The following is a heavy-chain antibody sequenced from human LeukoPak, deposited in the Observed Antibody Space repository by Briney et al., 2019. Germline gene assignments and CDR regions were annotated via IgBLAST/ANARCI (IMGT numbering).Heavy chain of an antibody. Sequence: ASVKVSCKASGYTFTSYGISWVRQAPGQGLEWMGWISAYNGNTNYAQKLQGRVTMTTDTSTSTAYMELRSLRSDDTAVYYCASHYSGSSRAGDQFDYWGQGTLVTVSS. D-gene: IGHD1-26*01. V-gene: IGHV1-18*01. J-gene: IGHJ4*02. CDR1: GYTFTSYG. CDR3: ASHYSGSSRAGDQFDY. CDR2: ISAYNGNT.